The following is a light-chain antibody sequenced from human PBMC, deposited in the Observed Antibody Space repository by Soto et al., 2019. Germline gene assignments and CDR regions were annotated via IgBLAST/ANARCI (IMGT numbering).Light chain of an antibody. V-gene: IGLV4-60*02. J-gene: IGLJ3*02. Sequence: QPVLTQSSSASASLGSSVKLTCTLSSGHSGYIIAWHQQQPGKAPRYLMKLEGSGSYNKGSGVPDRFSGSSSGADRYLTISNLQFEDEADYYCETWDDNAWVFGGGTKRPS. CDR3: ETWDDNAWV. CDR1: SGHSGYI. CDR2: LEGSGSY.